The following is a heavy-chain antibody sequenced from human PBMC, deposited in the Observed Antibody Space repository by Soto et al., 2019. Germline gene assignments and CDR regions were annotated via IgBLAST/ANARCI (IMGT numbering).Heavy chain of an antibody. CDR2: IYYSGST. V-gene: IGHV4-31*03. CDR1: GGSTSSGFYY. CDR3: ARVRGISHFDY. D-gene: IGHD3-16*01. J-gene: IGHJ4*02. Sequence: QVQLQESGPGLVKPSQTLSLTCTVSGGSTSSGFYYWSWIRQHPGKGLEWIGYIYYSGSTDYNPSLKSRLTLPIDTSKHPFSLRLSSVTAADAAVYYCARVRGISHFDYWGQGTLVTVSS.